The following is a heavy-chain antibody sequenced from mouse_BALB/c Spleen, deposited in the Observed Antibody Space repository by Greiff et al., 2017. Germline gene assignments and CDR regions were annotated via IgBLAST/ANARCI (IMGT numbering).Heavy chain of an antibody. J-gene: IGHJ4*01. V-gene: IGHV5-17*02. D-gene: IGHD2-3*01. CDR1: GFTFSSFG. CDR2: ISSGSSTI. Sequence: DVMLVESGGGLVQPGGSRKLSCAASGFTFSSFGMHWVRQAPEKGLEWVAYISSGSSTIYYADTVKGRFTISRDNPKNTLFLQMTSLRSEDTAMYYCAREDGYYDAMDYWGQGTSVTVSS. CDR3: AREDGYYDAMDY.